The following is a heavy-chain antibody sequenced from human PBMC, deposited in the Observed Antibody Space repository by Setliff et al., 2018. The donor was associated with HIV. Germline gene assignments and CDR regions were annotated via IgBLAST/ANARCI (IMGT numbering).Heavy chain of an antibody. J-gene: IGHJ4*02. D-gene: IGHD1-1*01. V-gene: IGHV1-2*02. CDR3: ARQLSNSFDY. CDR2: ISPDNGNR. CDR1: GYTFTDYF. Sequence: ASVKVSCKSSGYTFTDYFMHWVRLAPGQGLEWMGWISPDNGNRRILRRFQGRVTMTRDTSINTAYMELSGLTSDDTAVYYCARQLSNSFDYWGQGTLVTVSS.